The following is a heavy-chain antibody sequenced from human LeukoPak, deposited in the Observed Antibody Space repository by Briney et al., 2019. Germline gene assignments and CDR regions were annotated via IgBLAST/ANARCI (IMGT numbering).Heavy chain of an antibody. D-gene: IGHD5-18*01. J-gene: IGHJ3*02. CDR1: GFTFSSYA. Sequence: PGGSLVLSCAASGFTFSSYAMSGVRQAPGKGLEGVSAISGSGGSTYYAASVKGRFTISRDNSKNTLYLQMNSLRAEDTAVYYCAKVVPWDTAMVYDAFDIWGQGTMVTVSS. CDR3: AKVVPWDTAMVYDAFDI. V-gene: IGHV3-23*01. CDR2: ISGSGGST.